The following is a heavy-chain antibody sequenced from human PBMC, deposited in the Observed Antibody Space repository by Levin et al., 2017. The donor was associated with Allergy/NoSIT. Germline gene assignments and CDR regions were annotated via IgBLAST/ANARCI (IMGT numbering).Heavy chain of an antibody. Sequence: HGESLKISCAASGFTFSSYALSWVRQAPGQGLEWVSAIYVSADSTYYSDSVKGRFTISRDSSKNTLYLHMSSLRAEDTAVYYCARSSRGYGTFDSWGQGTLVTVSS. J-gene: IGHJ4*02. CDR3: ARSSRGYGTFDS. CDR2: IYVSADST. CDR1: GFTFSSYA. D-gene: IGHD5-12*01. V-gene: IGHV3-23*01.